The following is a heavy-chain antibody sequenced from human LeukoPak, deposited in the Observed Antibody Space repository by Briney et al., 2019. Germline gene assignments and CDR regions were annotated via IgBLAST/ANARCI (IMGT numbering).Heavy chain of an antibody. J-gene: IGHJ6*02. Sequence: SGGSLRLSCAASGFTFSSYAMSWVRQAPGKGLEWVSEISGSGGSTYYADAVKGRFTISRDNSRNTLYLQMHSLGAEDTAVYYCANTLVRGVPSMDVWGQGTTVTVSS. V-gene: IGHV3-23*01. D-gene: IGHD3-10*01. CDR1: GFTFSSYA. CDR3: ANTLVRGVPSMDV. CDR2: ISGSGGST.